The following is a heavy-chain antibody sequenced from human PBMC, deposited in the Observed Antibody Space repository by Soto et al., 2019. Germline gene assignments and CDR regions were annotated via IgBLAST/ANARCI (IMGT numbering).Heavy chain of an antibody. Sequence: GESLKISCAASGFTFSSYWMSWVRQAPGKGLEWVANIKQDGSEKYYVDSVKGRFTISRDNAKNSLYLQMNSLRAEDTAVYYCASNYGSGSYYNPYFDYWGQGTLVTVSS. CDR2: IKQDGSEK. J-gene: IGHJ4*02. V-gene: IGHV3-7*01. D-gene: IGHD3-10*01. CDR1: GFTFSSYW. CDR3: ASNYGSGSYYNPYFDY.